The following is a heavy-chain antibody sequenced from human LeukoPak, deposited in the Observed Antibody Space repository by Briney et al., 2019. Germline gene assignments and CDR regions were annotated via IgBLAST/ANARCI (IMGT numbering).Heavy chain of an antibody. J-gene: IGHJ4*02. V-gene: IGHV1-46*01. D-gene: IGHD4-17*01. CDR3: ARCGATVTMSLDS. Sequence: ASVKVSCKASGYTFTSYYMHWVRQAPGQGLEWMGIINPSGGSTSYAQKFQGRVTMTRDMSTSTVYMELSSLRSEDTAVYYCARCGATVTMSLDSWGQGTQVTVSS. CDR1: GYTFTSYY. CDR2: INPSGGST.